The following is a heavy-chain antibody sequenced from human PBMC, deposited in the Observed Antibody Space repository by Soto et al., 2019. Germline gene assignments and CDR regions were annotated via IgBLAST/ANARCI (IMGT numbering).Heavy chain of an antibody. CDR3: ATKERSEPIGSSWSTFYYYYYMDV. V-gene: IGHV1-24*01. D-gene: IGHD6-13*01. J-gene: IGHJ6*03. CDR1: GYTLTELS. Sequence: QVQLVQSGAEVKKPGASVKVSCKVSGYTLTELSMHWVRQAPGKGLEWMGGFDPEDGETIYAQKFQGRVTMTEDTSTDTAYMELSSLRSEDTAVYYCATKERSEPIGSSWSTFYYYYYMDVWGKGTTVTVSS. CDR2: FDPEDGET.